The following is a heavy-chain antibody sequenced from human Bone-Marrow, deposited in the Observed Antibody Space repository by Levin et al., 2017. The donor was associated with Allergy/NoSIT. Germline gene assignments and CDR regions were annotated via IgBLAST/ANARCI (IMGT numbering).Heavy chain of an antibody. J-gene: IGHJ5*02. Sequence: SETLSLTCTVSGGSISSSNYYWGWIRQPPGKGLEWIGGIYYSGSTYYKPSLKSRVTISVETSKNEFSVQLTSVTAADTAVYYCVRLQYFYDRSGHLFDNWGQGTLVTVSS. V-gene: IGHV4-39*01. D-gene: IGHD3-22*01. CDR1: GGSISSSNYY. CDR3: VRLQYFYDRSGHLFDN. CDR2: IYYSGST.